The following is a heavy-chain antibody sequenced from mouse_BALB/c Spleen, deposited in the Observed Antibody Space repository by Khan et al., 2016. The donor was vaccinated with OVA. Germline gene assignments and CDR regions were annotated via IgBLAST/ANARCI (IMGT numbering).Heavy chain of an antibody. CDR1: GDTFSSYW. Sequence: QVQLKQSGAELMKPGASVKISCKATGDTFSSYWIEWVKERPGHGLEWIGEISPGSGSTNYNEKFKGKATFTAETSSNTAYMQLSSLTSEDSAVYYSASGSFAMDYWGQGTSVTVSS. V-gene: IGHV1-9*01. D-gene: IGHD1-1*01. CDR3: ASGSFAMDY. CDR2: ISPGSGST. J-gene: IGHJ4*01.